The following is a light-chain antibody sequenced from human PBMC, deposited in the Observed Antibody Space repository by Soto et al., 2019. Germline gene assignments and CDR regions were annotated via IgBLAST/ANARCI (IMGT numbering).Light chain of an antibody. CDR3: QQYHSYSST. J-gene: IGKJ1*01. CDR2: KAS. V-gene: IGKV1-5*03. CDR1: QSISRG. Sequence: DIQMTQSPSTLFQFAGERFTIPCRPSQSISRGLAWYQQKPGKAPKLLIHKASSLESGVPSRFSGSGSGTEFTLTISSLQPDDFATYYCQQYHSYSSTFGQGTKVEIK.